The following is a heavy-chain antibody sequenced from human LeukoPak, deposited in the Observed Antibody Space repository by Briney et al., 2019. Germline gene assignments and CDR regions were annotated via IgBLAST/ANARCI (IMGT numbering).Heavy chain of an antibody. D-gene: IGHD2-2*01. CDR3: ARDIVIVPSGMYPFH. Sequence: ASVKVSCKASGYTFTDYYIHWVRQAPGQGLEWMGWINTKGGGTNYAQKFQGRVTMTRDTSSRTAYMELNSLRSDDTAMYYCARDIVIVPSGMYPFHWGQGTLVTVSS. J-gene: IGHJ1*01. V-gene: IGHV1-2*02. CDR2: INTKGGGT. CDR1: GYTFTDYY.